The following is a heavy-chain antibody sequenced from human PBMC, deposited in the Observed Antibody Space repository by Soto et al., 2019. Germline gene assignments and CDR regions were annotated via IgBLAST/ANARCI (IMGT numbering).Heavy chain of an antibody. CDR2: MYYNGNI. J-gene: IGHJ5*02. CDR1: GGSISNYY. D-gene: IGHD3-16*01. V-gene: IGHV4-59*01. Sequence: SETLSLTCNVSGGSISNYYWTWVRQSPEKGLEWIGYMYYNGNINYNPSLKSRVTISIDTSKNQFSLTLKSVTAADTAVYYCASGGNWFDPWGQGVLVTSPQ. CDR3: ASGGNWFDP.